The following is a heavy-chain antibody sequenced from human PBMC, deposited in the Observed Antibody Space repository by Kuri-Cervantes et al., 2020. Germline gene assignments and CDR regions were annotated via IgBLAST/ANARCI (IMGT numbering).Heavy chain of an antibody. D-gene: IGHD3-16*02. Sequence: SETLSLTCTVSGGSISSYYWSWIRQPPGKGLEWIGYIYYSGSTNYNPSLKSRVTISVDTSKNQFSLKLSSVTAAGTAVYYCARDLTPRSFRYFHHWGQGTLVTVSS. CDR3: ARDLTPRSFRYFHH. CDR2: IYYSGST. CDR1: GGSISSYY. V-gene: IGHV4-59*01. J-gene: IGHJ1*01.